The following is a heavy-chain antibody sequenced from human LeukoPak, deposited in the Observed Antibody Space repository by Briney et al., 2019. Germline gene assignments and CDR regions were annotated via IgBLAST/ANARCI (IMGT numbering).Heavy chain of an antibody. CDR1: GYRFTSYW. V-gene: IGHV5-51*01. CDR2: IYPGDSDT. J-gene: IGHJ4*02. Sequence: LGASLQISCQGSGYRFTSYWIGWVRQMPGKGLEWMGIIYPGDSDTRYSPSFQGQVTISADKSISTAYLQWSSLKASDTAMYYCARLIPPGTYYDSSGYSYYFDYWGQGTLVTVSS. D-gene: IGHD3-22*01. CDR3: ARLIPPGTYYDSSGYSYYFDY.